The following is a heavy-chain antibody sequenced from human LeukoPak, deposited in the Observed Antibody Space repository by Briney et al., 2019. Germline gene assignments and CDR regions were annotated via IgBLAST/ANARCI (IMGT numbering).Heavy chain of an antibody. Sequence: SETLSLTCAVYGGSFSGYYWSWIRQPPGKGLEWIGEINHSGSTNYNPSLKSRVTISVDTSRNQFSLKLSSVTAADTAVYYCARGPLLRGYSYGYLAYFDYWGQGTLVTVSS. D-gene: IGHD5-18*01. CDR3: ARGPLLRGYSYGYLAYFDY. CDR2: INHSGST. CDR1: GGSFSGYY. J-gene: IGHJ4*02. V-gene: IGHV4-34*01.